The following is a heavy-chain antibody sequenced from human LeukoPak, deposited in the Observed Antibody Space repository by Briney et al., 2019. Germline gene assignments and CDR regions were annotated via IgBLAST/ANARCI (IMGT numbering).Heavy chain of an antibody. V-gene: IGHV4-34*01. CDR3: ARRRLEILWGSYRYPPYYFDY. J-gene: IGHJ4*02. CDR2: INHSGST. CDR1: GGSFSGYY. D-gene: IGHD3-16*02. Sequence: SETLSLTCAVYGGSFSGYYWSWIRQPPGKGLEWIGEINHSGSTNYSPSLKSRVTISVDTSKNQFPLKLSSVTAADTAVYYCARRRLEILWGSYRYPPYYFDYWGQGTLVTVSS.